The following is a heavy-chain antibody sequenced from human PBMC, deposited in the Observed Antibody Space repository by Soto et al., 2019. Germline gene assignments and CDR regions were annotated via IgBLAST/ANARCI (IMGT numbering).Heavy chain of an antibody. Sequence: GGSLRLSCAASRFTFSSYAMNWVRQAPGKGLEWVSTISGSGGNTYYADSVKGRFTISRDNSKSTLYLQMNSLRVEDTAVYYCATSGGGIAAAGYNWFDPWGQGTLVTVSS. CDR2: ISGSGGNT. CDR1: RFTFSSYA. D-gene: IGHD6-13*01. J-gene: IGHJ5*02. CDR3: ATSGGGIAAAGYNWFDP. V-gene: IGHV3-23*01.